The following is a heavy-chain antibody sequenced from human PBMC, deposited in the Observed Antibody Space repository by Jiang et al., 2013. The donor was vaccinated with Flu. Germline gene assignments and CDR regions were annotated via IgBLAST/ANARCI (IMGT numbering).Heavy chain of an antibody. CDR3: ARVKSSGRIAAAAVRGWFDP. J-gene: IGHJ5*02. CDR1: GGSVQWLL. CDR2: INHSGST. V-gene: IGHV4-34*01. Sequence: ETLSLTCAVYGGSVQWLLLELDRQPPGKGLEWIGEINHSGSTNYNPSLKSRVTISVDTSKNQFSLKLSSVTAADTAVYYCARVKSSGRIAAAAVRGWFDPWGQGTLVTVSS. D-gene: IGHD6-13*01.